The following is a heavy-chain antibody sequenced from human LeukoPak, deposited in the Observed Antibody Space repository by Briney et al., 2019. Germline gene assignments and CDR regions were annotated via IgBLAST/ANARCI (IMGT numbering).Heavy chain of an antibody. Sequence: QAGGSLRLSCAASGFTFDDYAMHWVRQAPGKGLEWVSGISWNSGSIGYADSVKGRFTISRDNAKNSLYLQMNSLRAEDTALYYCAKDLAGIAAAATFDYWGQGTLVTVSS. CDR3: AKDLAGIAAAATFDY. CDR2: ISWNSGSI. J-gene: IGHJ4*02. D-gene: IGHD6-13*01. CDR1: GFTFDDYA. V-gene: IGHV3-9*01.